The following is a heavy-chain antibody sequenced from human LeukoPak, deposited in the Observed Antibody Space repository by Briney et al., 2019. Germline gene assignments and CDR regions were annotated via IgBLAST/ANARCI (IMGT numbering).Heavy chain of an antibody. CDR1: GGSISSSSYY. Sequence: TSETLSLTCTVSGGSISSSSYYWGWICQPPGKGLEWIGSIYYSGSTYYNPSLKSRVTISVDTSKNQFSLKLSSVTAADTAVYYCARHARMIVVVINAFDIWGQGTMVTVSS. D-gene: IGHD3-22*01. CDR3: ARHARMIVVVINAFDI. J-gene: IGHJ3*02. V-gene: IGHV4-39*01. CDR2: IYYSGST.